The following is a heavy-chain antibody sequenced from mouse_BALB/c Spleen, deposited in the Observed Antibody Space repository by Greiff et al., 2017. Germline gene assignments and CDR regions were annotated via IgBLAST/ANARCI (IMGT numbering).Heavy chain of an antibody. CDR3: AREGCCYEFAY. D-gene: IGHD1-1*01. J-gene: IGHJ3*01. CDR2: ISSGGSYT. V-gene: IGHV5-9-3*01. CDR1: GFTFSSYA. Sequence: EVKLVESGGGLVKPGGSLKLSCAASGFTFSSYAMPWVRQTPEKRLEWVAYISSGGSYTDYPHSVKGRFTISRDNAKNTLYLQMRRLRSEDTAMYYCAREGCCYEFAYWGQGTLVTVSA.